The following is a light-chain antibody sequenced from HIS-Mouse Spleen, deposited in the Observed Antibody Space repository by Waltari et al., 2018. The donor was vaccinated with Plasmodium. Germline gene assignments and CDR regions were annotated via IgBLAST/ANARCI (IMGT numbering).Light chain of an antibody. CDR2: GAS. J-gene: IGKJ3*01. CDR1: QSVLSN. V-gene: IGKV3-15*01. Sequence: EIVMTQSPATLSVSPGERAPLACRASQSVLSNLSWYHQKPGQAPRLLIYGASTRAPGSPARFSGSGSWTEFTLTISSLQSEDFAVYYCQQYNNRSFTFGPGTKVDIK. CDR3: QQYNNRSFT.